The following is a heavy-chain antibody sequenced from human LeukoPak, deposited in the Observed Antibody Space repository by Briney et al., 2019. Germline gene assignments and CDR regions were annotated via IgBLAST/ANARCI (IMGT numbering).Heavy chain of an antibody. CDR3: ARGGPQSTSPADF. J-gene: IGHJ4*02. V-gene: IGHV3-74*01. D-gene: IGHD2-2*01. CDR1: GFAFSSYW. Sequence: GGSLRLSCAVSGFAFSSYWMHWVRQAPGKGLVWVSDINSGGSYTTYADSVKGRFTISRDNAKNTLYLQMNSLRAEDAAVYYCARGGPQSTSPADFWGQGALVTVSS. CDR2: INSGGSYT.